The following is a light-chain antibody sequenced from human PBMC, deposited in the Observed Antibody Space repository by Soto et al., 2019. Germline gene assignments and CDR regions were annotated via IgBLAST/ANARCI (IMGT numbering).Light chain of an antibody. CDR3: AAWDDSLSAHYV. CDR2: RNN. J-gene: IGLJ1*01. CDR1: SSNIGSNY. Sequence: QSALTQPPSASGTPGQRVTISCSGSSSNIGSNYVYWYQQLPGTAPKLPIYRNNQRPSGVPDRFSGSRSGTSASLAISGLRSEDEADYYCAAWDDSLSAHYVFGTGTKVTVL. V-gene: IGLV1-47*01.